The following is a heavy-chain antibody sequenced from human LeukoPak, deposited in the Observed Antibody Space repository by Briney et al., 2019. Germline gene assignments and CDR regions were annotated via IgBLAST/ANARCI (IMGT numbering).Heavy chain of an antibody. J-gene: IGHJ5*02. Sequence: SETLSLTCTVSGASVSSGGYYWSWIRQHPGKGLEWIGYIYYSGSTYYNPSLKSRVTISADTSRNQFSLKLTSVTAADTAVYYCAREGGDNWFDPWGQGTLVTVSS. CDR3: AREGGDNWFDP. V-gene: IGHV4-31*03. CDR2: IYYSGST. D-gene: IGHD4-17*01. CDR1: GASVSSGGYY.